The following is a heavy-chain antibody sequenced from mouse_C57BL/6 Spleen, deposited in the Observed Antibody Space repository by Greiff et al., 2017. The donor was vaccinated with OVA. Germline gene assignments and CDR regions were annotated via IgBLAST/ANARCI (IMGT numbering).Heavy chain of an antibody. CDR3: ATTTVVATNFDY. V-gene: IGHV1-53*01. D-gene: IGHD1-1*01. CDR2: INPSNGGT. CDR1: GYTFTSYW. Sequence: VQLKQPGTELVKPGASVKLSCKASGYTFTSYWMHWVKQRPGQGLEWIGNINPSNGGTNYNEKFKSKATLTVDKSSSTAYMQLSSLTSEDSAVYYCATTTVVATNFDYWGQGTTLTVSS. J-gene: IGHJ2*01.